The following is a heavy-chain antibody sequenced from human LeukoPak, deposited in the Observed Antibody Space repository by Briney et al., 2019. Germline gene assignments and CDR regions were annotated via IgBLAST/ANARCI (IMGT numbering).Heavy chain of an antibody. CDR3: ALSGSFYPGFDY. V-gene: IGHV1-2*04. CDR2: INPNSGGT. Sequence: ASVKVSCKASGYTFTGYYMHWVRQAPGQGLEWMGWINPNSGGTNYAQKFQGWVTMTRDTSISTAYMELSRLRSDDTAVYYCALSGSFYPGFDYWGQGTLVTVSS. D-gene: IGHD1-26*01. J-gene: IGHJ4*02. CDR1: GYTFTGYY.